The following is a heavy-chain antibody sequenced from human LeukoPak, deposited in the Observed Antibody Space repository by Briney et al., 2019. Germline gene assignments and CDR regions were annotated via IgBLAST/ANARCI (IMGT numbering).Heavy chain of an antibody. CDR3: VRALGGDYFDY. CDR2: IQSDGGRT. V-gene: IGHV3-74*01. CDR1: GFTFRTYW. Sequence: GGSLRLSCEASGFTFRTYWMHWVRQAPGKGLVWVSRIQSDGGRTNYADSVKGRFTISRDNAKNTLYLQMNSLRAEDTAVYYCVRALGGDYFDYWGQGALVTVSS. J-gene: IGHJ4*02.